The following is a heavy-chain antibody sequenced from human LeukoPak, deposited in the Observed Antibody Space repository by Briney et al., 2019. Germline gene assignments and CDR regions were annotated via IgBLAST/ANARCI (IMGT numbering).Heavy chain of an antibody. J-gene: IGHJ4*02. Sequence: PGRSLRLSCAASGFTFDDYGMHWVRQAPGKGLEWVSGISWNSGSLGYADSVKGRFTISRDNAKNSLYLQMNSLRAEDTAVYYCARGRYGSGSYLDYWGQGTLVTVAS. CDR3: ARGRYGSGSYLDY. CDR1: GFTFDDYG. CDR2: ISWNSGSL. D-gene: IGHD3-10*01. V-gene: IGHV3-9*01.